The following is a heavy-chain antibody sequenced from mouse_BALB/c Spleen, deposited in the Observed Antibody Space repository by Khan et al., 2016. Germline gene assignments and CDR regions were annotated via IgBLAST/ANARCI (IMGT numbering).Heavy chain of an antibody. CDR3: ARSGYYGSKDY. V-gene: IGHV3-1*02. CDR2: IHHSGSI. Sequence: EVQLQESGPDLVKPSQSLSLTCTVTGYSITSGYSWHWIRQFPGNKLEWMGYIHHSGSINYNPSLKSRISITRDTSKNQLFLQLNSVTTEDTATYYCARSGYYGSKDYWGQGTTLTVSS. CDR1: GYSITSGYS. D-gene: IGHD1-1*01. J-gene: IGHJ2*01.